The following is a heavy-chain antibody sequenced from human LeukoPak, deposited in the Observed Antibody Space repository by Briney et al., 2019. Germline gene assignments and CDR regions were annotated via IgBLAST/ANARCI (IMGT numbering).Heavy chain of an antibody. CDR2: ISAYNGNT. V-gene: IGHV1-18*01. Sequence: GASVKASCKASGYTFTSYGISWVRQAPGQGLEWMGWISAYNGNTNYAQKLQGRVTMTTDTSTSTAYMELRSLRSDDTAVYYCARDSLRFLEWLSDYYYGMDVWGQGTTVTVSS. D-gene: IGHD3-3*01. CDR3: ARDSLRFLEWLSDYYYGMDV. J-gene: IGHJ6*02. CDR1: GYTFTSYG.